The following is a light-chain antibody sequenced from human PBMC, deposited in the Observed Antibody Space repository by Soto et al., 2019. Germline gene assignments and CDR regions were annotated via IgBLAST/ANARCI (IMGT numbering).Light chain of an antibody. J-gene: IGKJ1*01. CDR1: QSVSNNY. CDR2: GAS. CDR3: QQYGNTPT. V-gene: IGKV3-20*01. Sequence: EIVLTQSPGTLSLSPGERATLSCRASQSVSNNYLAWFQQKPGQAPRLLIYGASSRATGIPDRFSGSGSGTDFTLTISRLEPEDFAVYYCQQYGNTPTFGQGTQVEIK.